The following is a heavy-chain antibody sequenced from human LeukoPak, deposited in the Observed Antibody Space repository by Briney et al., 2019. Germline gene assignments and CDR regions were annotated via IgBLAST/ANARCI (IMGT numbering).Heavy chain of an antibody. CDR2: INTDGSTT. CDR3: ARDRPHNWFDP. V-gene: IGHV3-74*01. CDR1: GFTFSDHW. J-gene: IGHJ5*02. Sequence: GGSLRLSCGASGFTFSDHWMHWVRQAPGKGLVWVSGINTDGSTTRYADSVKGRFTISRDNAKNTLYLQMNTLRAEDTAVYYCARDRPHNWFDPWGQGTLVTASS.